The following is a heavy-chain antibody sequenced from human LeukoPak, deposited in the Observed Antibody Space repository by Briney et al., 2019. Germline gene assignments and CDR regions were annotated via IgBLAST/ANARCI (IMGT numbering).Heavy chain of an antibody. D-gene: IGHD4-23*01. CDR3: AKVGNSGYYYYYMDV. V-gene: IGHV3-43D*03. CDR1: GFTFSSYA. CDR2: ISWDGGST. Sequence: PGGSLRLSCAASGFTFSSYAMHWVRQAPGKGLEWVSLISWDGGSTYYADSVKGRFTISRDNSKNSLYLQMNSLRAEDTALYYCAKVGNSGYYYYYMDVWGKGTTVTVSS. J-gene: IGHJ6*03.